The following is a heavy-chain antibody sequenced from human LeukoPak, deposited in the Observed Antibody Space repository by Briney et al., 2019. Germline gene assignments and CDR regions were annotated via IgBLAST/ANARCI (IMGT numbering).Heavy chain of an antibody. V-gene: IGHV3-7*03. D-gene: IGHD3-10*01. CDR3: ARGFITMVRGVIIPDYGMDV. J-gene: IGHJ6*02. CDR1: GFTFSSYW. Sequence: GGSLRLSWAASGFTFSSYWMSWVRQAPGKGLEWVANIKQDGSEKYYVDSVKGRFTISRDNAKNSLYLQMNSLRAEDTAVYYCARGFITMVRGVIIPDYGMDVWGQGTTVTVSS. CDR2: IKQDGSEK.